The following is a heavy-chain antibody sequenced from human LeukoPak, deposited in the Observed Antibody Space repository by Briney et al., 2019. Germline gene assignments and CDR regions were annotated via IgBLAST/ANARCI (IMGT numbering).Heavy chain of an antibody. CDR1: GGSISSGDYY. CDR2: MYYSGST. D-gene: IGHD3-22*01. V-gene: IGHV4-30-4*01. J-gene: IGHJ5*02. CDR3: ARPYYYDSRIDP. Sequence: PSQTLSLTCTVSGGSISSGDYYWSWLRQPPGKGLEWIVYMYYSGSTYYNPSLKSRVTMSADTSNNQLSLKLSSVTAADTAVYYCARPYYYDSRIDPWGQGILVTVSS.